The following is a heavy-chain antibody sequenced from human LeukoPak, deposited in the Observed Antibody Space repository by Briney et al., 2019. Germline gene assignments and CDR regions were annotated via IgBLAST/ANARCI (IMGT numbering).Heavy chain of an antibody. CDR3: AKQGYYDFWSGLPPDY. J-gene: IGHJ4*02. D-gene: IGHD3-3*01. CDR1: GFTFSSYS. Sequence: GGSLRLSCAASGFTFSSYSMNWVRQAPGKGLEWVSSISSSSSYIYYADSVKGRFTISRDNAKNSLYLQMNSLRAEDTAVYYCAKQGYYDFWSGLPPDYWGQGTLVTVSS. V-gene: IGHV3-21*01. CDR2: ISSSSSYI.